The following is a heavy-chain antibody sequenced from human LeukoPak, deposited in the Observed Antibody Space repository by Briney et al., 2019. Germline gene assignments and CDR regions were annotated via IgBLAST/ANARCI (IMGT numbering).Heavy chain of an antibody. CDR3: ARGPWSSSWYYFDY. D-gene: IGHD6-13*01. CDR2: ISYDGSNK. V-gene: IGHV3-30*01. J-gene: IGHJ4*02. CDR1: GFTSSSYA. Sequence: GRSLRLSCAASGFTSSSYAMHWVRQAPGKGLEWVAVISYDGSNKYYADSVKGRFTISRDNSKNTLYLQMNSLRAEDTAVYYCARGPWSSSWYYFDYWGQGTLVTVSS.